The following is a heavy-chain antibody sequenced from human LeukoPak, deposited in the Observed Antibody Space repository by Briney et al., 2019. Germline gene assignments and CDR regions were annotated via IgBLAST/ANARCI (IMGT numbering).Heavy chain of an antibody. CDR3: ASSPRLPDQQNWIDP. D-gene: IGHD6-25*01. V-gene: IGHV4-59*02. Sequence: PGGSLRLPCVASGFTVSSTYMNWVRQAPGKGLEWIGHIYYSGTTNYTPSLKSRVTMSLDTSKNQFSLKLSSVTAADTAVYYCASSPRLPDQQNWIDPWGQGTLVTVSS. CDR2: IYYSGTT. J-gene: IGHJ5*02. CDR1: GFTVSSTY.